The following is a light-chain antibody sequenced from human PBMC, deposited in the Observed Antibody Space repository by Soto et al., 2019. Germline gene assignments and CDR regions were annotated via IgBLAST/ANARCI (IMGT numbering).Light chain of an antibody. J-gene: IGKJ1*01. Sequence: EIVMTQSPATLPLSPGDSATLSCRASQSVSSNLAWYQQKPGQAPRLLIYGAYTRATGIPARFSGSGSGTEFTLTISSLQSEDFAVYYCQQYNNWPWTFGQGTKVDIK. CDR3: QQYNNWPWT. CDR2: GAY. V-gene: IGKV3-15*01. CDR1: QSVSSN.